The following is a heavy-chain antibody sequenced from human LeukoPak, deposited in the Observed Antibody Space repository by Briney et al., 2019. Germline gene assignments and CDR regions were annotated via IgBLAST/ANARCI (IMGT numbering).Heavy chain of an antibody. CDR3: ARRQCSGGSCYYFDS. CDR1: GYNFSNYW. V-gene: IGHV5-51*01. D-gene: IGHD2-15*01. Sequence: GGSLRLSCKGFGYNFSNYWIGWVRQMPGKGLEWMGIIRPGDSSTRYSPSLQGQVTILSDKSINTAYLQWRSLNASDTPMYYCARRQCSGGSCYYFDSWGQGTLVTVSS. J-gene: IGHJ4*02. CDR2: IRPGDSST.